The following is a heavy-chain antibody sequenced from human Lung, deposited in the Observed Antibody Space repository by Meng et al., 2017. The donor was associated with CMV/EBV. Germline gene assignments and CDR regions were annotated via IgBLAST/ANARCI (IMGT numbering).Heavy chain of an antibody. CDR2: IYHSGST. J-gene: IGHJ4*02. V-gene: IGHV4-4*02. Sequence: GRRQASGPGLVKPSGTLSLTCACSGGSISSSNWWSWVRQPPGKGLEWIGEIYHSGSTNYNPSLKSRVTISVDKSKNQFSLKLSSVTAADTAVYYCASFPPPGKQWLVTDYWGQGTLVTVSS. CDR1: GGSISSSNW. CDR3: ASFPPPGKQWLVTDY. D-gene: IGHD6-19*01.